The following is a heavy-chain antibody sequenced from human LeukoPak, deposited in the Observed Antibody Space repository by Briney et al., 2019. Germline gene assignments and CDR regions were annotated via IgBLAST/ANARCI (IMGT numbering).Heavy chain of an antibody. V-gene: IGHV1-3*01. CDR2: INAGNGNT. CDR3: ARRGPVAGMDI. CDR1: GYTFTSYA. D-gene: IGHD6-19*01. Sequence: HRASVKVSCKASGYTFTSYAMHWVRQAPGQRLEWMGWINAGNGNTKYSQKFQGRVTITRDTSASTAYMELSSLRSEDTAVYYCARRGPVAGMDIWGQGTMVTVSS. J-gene: IGHJ3*02.